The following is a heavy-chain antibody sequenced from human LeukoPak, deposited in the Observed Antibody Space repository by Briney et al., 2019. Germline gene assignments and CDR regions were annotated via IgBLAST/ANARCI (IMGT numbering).Heavy chain of an antibody. J-gene: IGHJ4*02. D-gene: IGHD1-26*01. CDR1: GGSFSGCY. V-gene: IGHV4-34*01. Sequence: SETLSLTCAVYGGSFSGCYWSWIRQPPGKGLEWIGEINHSGSTNYNPSLKSRVTISVDTSKNQFSLKLSSVTAADTAVYYCARDSWELRAFDYWGQGTLVTVSS. CDR2: INHSGST. CDR3: ARDSWELRAFDY.